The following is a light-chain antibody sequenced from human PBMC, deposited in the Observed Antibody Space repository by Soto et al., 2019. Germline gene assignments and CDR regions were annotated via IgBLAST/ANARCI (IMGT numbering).Light chain of an antibody. CDR2: DVN. CDR1: NSDVSAYNY. V-gene: IGLV2-14*01. CDR3: SSYTSSSLYV. J-gene: IGLJ1*01. Sequence: QSALTQPASVSGSPGQSITISCTGTNSDVSAYNYVSWYQQHPDKAPKLMIYDVNNRPSGVSNRFSGSKSGNTASLTISALQAEDEADYYCSSYTSSSLYVFGTGTKVTVL.